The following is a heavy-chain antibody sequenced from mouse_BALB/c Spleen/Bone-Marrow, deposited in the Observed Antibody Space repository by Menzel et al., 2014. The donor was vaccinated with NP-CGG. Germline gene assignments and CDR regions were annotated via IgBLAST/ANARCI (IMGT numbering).Heavy chain of an antibody. Sequence: LVESGGGLVQPGGSRKLSCAASGFTFSSFGMHWVRQAPEKGLEWVAYISSGSSTIYYADTVKGRFTISRDNTKNTLFLQMTSLRSEDTAMYYCARLTFPTASYYYAMDYWGQGTSVTVSS. CDR2: ISSGSSTI. D-gene: IGHD1-2*01. J-gene: IGHJ4*01. CDR1: GFTFSSFG. V-gene: IGHV5-17*02. CDR3: ARLTFPTASYYYAMDY.